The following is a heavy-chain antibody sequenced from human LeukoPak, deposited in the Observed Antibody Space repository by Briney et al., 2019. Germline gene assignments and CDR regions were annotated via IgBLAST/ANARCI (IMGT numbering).Heavy chain of an antibody. J-gene: IGHJ4*02. CDR3: ACHPQEMATTPFDY. Sequence: SVKVSCKASGGTFSSYTFTWVRQAPGQGLEWMGRIIPILGIANYAQKFQGRVTITADKSTSTAYMELSSLRSEDTAVYYCACHPQEMATTPFDYWGQGTLVTVSS. D-gene: IGHD5-24*01. V-gene: IGHV1-69*02. CDR2: IIPILGIA. CDR1: GGTFSSYT.